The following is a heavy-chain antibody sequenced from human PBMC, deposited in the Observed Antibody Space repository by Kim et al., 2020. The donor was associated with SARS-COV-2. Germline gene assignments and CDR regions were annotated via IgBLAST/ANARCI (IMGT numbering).Heavy chain of an antibody. J-gene: IGHJ4*02. CDR1: GFTFDDFA. Sequence: GGSLRLSCEASGFTFDDFAMHWVRQAPGKGLEWVSGISWNSGSLDYADSVKGRFTISRDNARNSLYLQMKILRPEDTALYYCAKRGYTTGRYGPFDSWGRGTLVTVSS. CDR3: AKRGYTTGRYGPFDS. CDR2: ISWNSGSL. D-gene: IGHD5-12*01. V-gene: IGHV3-9*01.